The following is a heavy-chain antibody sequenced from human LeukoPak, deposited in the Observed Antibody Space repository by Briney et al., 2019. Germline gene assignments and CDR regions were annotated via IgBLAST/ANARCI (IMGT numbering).Heavy chain of an antibody. J-gene: IGHJ4*02. V-gene: IGHV3-30*18. CDR3: AKDDVAGSLIFDY. CDR2: ISYDGSNK. D-gene: IGHD6-19*01. Sequence: PGRSLRLSCAASGFTFSSYGMHWVRQAPGKGLEWVAVISYDGSNKYYADSVKGRFTISRDNSKNTLYLQMNSLRAEDTAVYYCAKDDVAGSLIFDYWGQGTLVTVSS. CDR1: GFTFSSYG.